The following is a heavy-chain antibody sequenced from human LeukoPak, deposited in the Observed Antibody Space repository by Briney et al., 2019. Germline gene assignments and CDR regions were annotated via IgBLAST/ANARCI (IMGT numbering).Heavy chain of an antibody. CDR1: GFSFSSYA. V-gene: IGHV3-23*01. Sequence: GGSLRLSCATSGFSFSSYAMSWVRQAPGKGLEWVSAISGSGDSTYYADSVRGRFTISRDNSMNTLYLQMNSLRAEDTAVYYCAKADYYYYMDVWGKGTTVTVSS. CDR3: AKADYYYYMDV. CDR2: ISGSGDST. J-gene: IGHJ6*03.